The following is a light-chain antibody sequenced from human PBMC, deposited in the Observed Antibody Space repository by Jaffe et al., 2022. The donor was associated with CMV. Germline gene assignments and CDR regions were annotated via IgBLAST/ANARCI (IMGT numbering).Light chain of an antibody. CDR1: QGIDRW. CDR2: AAS. Sequence: DIQMTQSPSSVSASVGDRVTITCRASQGIDRWLGWYQQKPGKAPKLLIYAASSLQSGVPSRFSGSGSGTDFTLTISSLQPEDSAIYYCQQANTFPYTFGQGTKLEIK. V-gene: IGKV1-12*01. J-gene: IGKJ2*01. CDR3: QQANTFPYT.